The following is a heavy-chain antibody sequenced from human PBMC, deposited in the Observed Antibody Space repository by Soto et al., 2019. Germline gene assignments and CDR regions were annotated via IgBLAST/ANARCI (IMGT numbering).Heavy chain of an antibody. V-gene: IGHV3-23*01. CDR3: AKVPASLKTFDY. D-gene: IGHD2-2*01. CDR1: GFTFGNYA. CDR2: VSGNGAVT. J-gene: IGHJ4*02. Sequence: EVQLLDSGGGLAQPGGSLRLSCAASGFTFGNYAMNWVRQAPGKGLEWVSTVSGNGAVTYYADSVKRRFTISRDNSRSTLYLQMNNLRAEDTAIYFCAKVPASLKTFDYWGQGTLVTVSS.